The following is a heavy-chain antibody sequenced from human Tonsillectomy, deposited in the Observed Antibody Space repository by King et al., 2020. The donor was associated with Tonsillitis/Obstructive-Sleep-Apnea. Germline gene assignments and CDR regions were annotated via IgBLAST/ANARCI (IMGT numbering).Heavy chain of an antibody. CDR1: GFTFSSYA. D-gene: IGHD3-22*01. CDR3: ARAGMDYDSSGYRHDAFDI. V-gene: IGHV3-30*04. Sequence: VQLVESGGGVVQPGRSLRLSCAASGFTFSSYAMHWVRQAPGKGLEWVAVISYDGSNKYYADSVKGRFTISRDNSKNTLYLQMNSLRAEDTAVYYCARAGMDYDSSGYRHDAFDIWGQGTMVTVSS. CDR2: ISYDGSNK. J-gene: IGHJ3*02.